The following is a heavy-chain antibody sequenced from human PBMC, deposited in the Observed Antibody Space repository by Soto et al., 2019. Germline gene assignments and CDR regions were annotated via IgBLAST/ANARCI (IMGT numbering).Heavy chain of an antibody. J-gene: IGHJ6*02. CDR2: IYHSGST. Sequence: QVQLQESGPGLVKPSQTLSLTCTVSGGSISSGGYYWSWIRQHPGKGLEYIGYIYHSGSTYYKPSLKSRVTISVDTSKTQFSLKLTSVTAADTAVYYCARVRQWPVAPYYYYGMDVWGQGTAVTVSS. D-gene: IGHD6-19*01. V-gene: IGHV4-31*03. CDR1: GGSISSGGYY. CDR3: ARVRQWPVAPYYYYGMDV.